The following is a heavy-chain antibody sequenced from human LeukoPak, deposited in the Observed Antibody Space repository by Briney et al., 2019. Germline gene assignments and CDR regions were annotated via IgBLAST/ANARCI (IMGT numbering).Heavy chain of an antibody. CDR3: ARWYSSGWAFDY. J-gene: IGHJ4*02. D-gene: IGHD6-19*01. Sequence: SETLSLTCTVSGGSISSYYWSWIRQPPGKGLEWIGYIYYSGSTNYNPSLKSRVTISVDTSKNQFSLKLSSVTAADTAVYYCARWYSSGWAFDYWGQGTLVTVSS. CDR1: GGSISSYY. V-gene: IGHV4-59*01. CDR2: IYYSGST.